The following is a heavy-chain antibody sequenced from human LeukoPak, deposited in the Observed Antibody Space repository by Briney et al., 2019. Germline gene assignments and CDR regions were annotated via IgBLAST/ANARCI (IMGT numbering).Heavy chain of an antibody. V-gene: IGHV4-61*02. CDR1: GGSISSGTYY. Sequence: SETLSLTCTVSGGSISSGTYYWSWIRQPAGKGLEWIGRIYTSGSTNYNPSLKSRVTISVDKSKNQFSLKLSSVTAADTAVYYCARFKPPVIFAGPGYFDYWGRGTLVTVSS. CDR3: ARFKPPVIFAGPGYFDY. D-gene: IGHD3-10*01. CDR2: IYTSGST. J-gene: IGHJ4*02.